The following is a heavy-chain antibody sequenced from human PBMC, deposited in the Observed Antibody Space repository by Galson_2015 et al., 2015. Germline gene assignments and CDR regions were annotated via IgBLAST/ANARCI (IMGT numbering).Heavy chain of an antibody. CDR3: AQGTLDY. J-gene: IGHJ4*02. D-gene: IGHD3-10*01. V-gene: IGHV7-4-1*02. CDR2: INTNTGNP. Sequence: SVKVSCKASGYTFTRYAMNWGRQAPGQGLEWMGWINTNTGNPSYAQGFAGRFVFSMDTSVSTAFLQISSLKADDTAVYYCAQGTLDYWGLGTLVTVSS. CDR1: GYTFTRYA.